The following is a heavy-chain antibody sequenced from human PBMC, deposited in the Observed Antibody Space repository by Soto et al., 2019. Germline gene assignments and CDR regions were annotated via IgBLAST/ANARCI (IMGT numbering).Heavy chain of an antibody. Sequence: SETLSLTCAVYGGSFSGYYWGWIRQPPGKGLEWIGEINHSGSTNYNPSLKSRVTISVDTSKNQFSLKLSSVTAADTAVYYCARSEAYFGGHCYSYVGYCGQRTLVTVST. D-gene: IGHD2-21*02. V-gene: IGHV4-34*01. CDR1: GGSFSGYY. J-gene: IGHJ4*02. CDR2: INHSGST. CDR3: ARSEAYFGGHCYSYVGY.